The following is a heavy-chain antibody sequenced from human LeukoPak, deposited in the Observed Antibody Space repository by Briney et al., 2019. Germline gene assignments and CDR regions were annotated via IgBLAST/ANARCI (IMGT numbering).Heavy chain of an antibody. CDR1: GGSISSGSYY. CDR2: IYTSGSS. Sequence: PSQTLSLTCTVSGGSISSGSYYWSWIRQPAGKGLEWIGRIYTSGSSNYNPSLKSRVTILVDTSKNQFSLKLSSVTAADTAVYYCAREGSVGQPGQSPYYYYYYMDVWGKGTTVTVSS. CDR3: AREGSVGQPGQSPYYYYYYMDV. J-gene: IGHJ6*03. V-gene: IGHV4-61*02. D-gene: IGHD3-10*01.